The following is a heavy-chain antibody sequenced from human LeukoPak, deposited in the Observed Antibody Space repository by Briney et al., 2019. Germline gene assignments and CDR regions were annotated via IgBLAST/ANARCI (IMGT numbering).Heavy chain of an antibody. J-gene: IGHJ6*02. Sequence: SQTLSLTCAISGDSVSSNSGTWNWIRQSPSRGLEWLGRTYYRSKWYNDYAVSVQSRITINPDTSKNHFSLQLSSVTPEDTAVYFCVRGKSKRLDVWGQGTTVTVSS. D-gene: IGHD5/OR15-5a*01. CDR3: VRGKSKRLDV. CDR1: GDSVSSNSGT. CDR2: TYYRSKWYN. V-gene: IGHV6-1*01.